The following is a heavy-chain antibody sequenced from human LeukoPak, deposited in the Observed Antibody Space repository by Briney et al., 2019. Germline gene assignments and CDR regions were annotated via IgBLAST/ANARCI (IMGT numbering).Heavy chain of an antibody. CDR3: ARGFRSGYPFDY. Sequence: SSETLSLTCTISGDSTSSDRYYGGWVRQPPGQGLEWIGNIYYSGSTYYNPSLKSRVTKSVDTSKNQFSLKLSSVTAADTAVYYCARGFRSGYPFDYGGRGPLVTVS. D-gene: IGHD1-1*01. CDR1: GDSTSSDRYY. V-gene: IGHV4-39*07. CDR2: IYYSGST. J-gene: IGHJ4*02.